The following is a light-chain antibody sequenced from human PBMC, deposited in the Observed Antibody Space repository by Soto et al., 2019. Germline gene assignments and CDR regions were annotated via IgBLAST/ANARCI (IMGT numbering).Light chain of an antibody. CDR1: QSISSW. V-gene: IGKV1-5*01. J-gene: IGKJ1*01. CDR3: QQSYSTRTWT. CDR2: DAS. Sequence: DIPMTQSPSTLSASVVDRVTTTGQACQSISSWLAWYQQKPVKASKLLIYDASSLESGVPSRFSGSGSGTDFTLTISSLQPEDFATYYCQQSYSTRTWTCGQGTKVDIK.